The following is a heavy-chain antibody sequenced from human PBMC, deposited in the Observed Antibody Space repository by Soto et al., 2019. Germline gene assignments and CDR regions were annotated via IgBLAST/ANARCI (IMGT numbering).Heavy chain of an antibody. V-gene: IGHV3-43*01. Sequence: LRLSCAASGFTFDDYTMHWVRQAPGKGLEWVSLISWDGGSTYYADSVKGRFTISRDNSKNSLYLQMNSLRTEDTALYYCAKDRGGSGWSKELYDAFDIWGQGTMVTVSS. CDR3: AKDRGGSGWSKELYDAFDI. CDR1: GFTFDDYT. J-gene: IGHJ3*02. CDR2: ISWDGGST. D-gene: IGHD6-19*01.